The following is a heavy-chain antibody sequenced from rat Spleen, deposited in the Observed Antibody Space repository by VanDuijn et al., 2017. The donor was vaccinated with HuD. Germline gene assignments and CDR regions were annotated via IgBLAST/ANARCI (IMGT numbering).Heavy chain of an antibody. J-gene: IGHJ3*01. CDR1: GFTFSHYG. CDR3: ARHLYDGTYFPFAY. CDR2: LSYDGSSA. D-gene: IGHD1-12*02. V-gene: IGHV5-29*01. Sequence: EVQLVESGGGLVQPGRSLKLTCAASGFTFSHYGMAWVRQAPTKGLEWVATLSYDGSSAYYRDSVKGRFTLSRDNAKSTLYLQMDSLRSEDTATYYCARHLYDGTYFPFAYWGQGTLVTVSS.